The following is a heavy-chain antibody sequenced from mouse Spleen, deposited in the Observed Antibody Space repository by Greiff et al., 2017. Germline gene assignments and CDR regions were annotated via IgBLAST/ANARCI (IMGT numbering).Heavy chain of an antibody. V-gene: IGHV3-6*01. CDR1: GYSITSGYY. D-gene: IGHD4-1*01. Sequence: EVKLMESGPGLVKPSQSLSLTCSVTGYSITSGYYWNWIRQFPGNKLEWMGYISYDGSNNYNPSLKNRISITRDTSKNQFFLKLNSVTTEDTATYYCARGAPNWEGDYWGQGTTLTVSS. J-gene: IGHJ2*01. CDR2: ISYDGSN. CDR3: ARGAPNWEGDY.